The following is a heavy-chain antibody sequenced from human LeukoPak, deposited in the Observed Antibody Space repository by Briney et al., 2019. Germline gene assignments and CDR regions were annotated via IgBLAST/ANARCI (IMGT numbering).Heavy chain of an antibody. Sequence: SETLSLTCTVSGGSISSSSYYWGWIRQPPGKGLEWIGSIYYSGSTYYNPSLKSRVTISVDTSKNQSSLKLSSVTAADTAVYYCARGTRFGELWTWGQGTMVTVSS. J-gene: IGHJ3*01. D-gene: IGHD3-10*01. CDR1: GGSISSSSYY. CDR2: IYYSGST. CDR3: ARGTRFGELWT. V-gene: IGHV4-39*07.